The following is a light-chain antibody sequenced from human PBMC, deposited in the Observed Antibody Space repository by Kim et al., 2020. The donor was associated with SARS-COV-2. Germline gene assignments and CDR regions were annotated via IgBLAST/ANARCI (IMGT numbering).Light chain of an antibody. CDR2: GAS. CDR1: QSISNS. J-gene: IGKJ1*01. Sequence: VSPGERATLPCRASQSISNSLAWYQQKPGQAPRLLIYGASTRATGIPVRFSGSGSRTEFTLTISSLQSEDFAVYYCQQYNNWPETFGQGTKVDIK. CDR3: QQYNNWPET. V-gene: IGKV3-15*01.